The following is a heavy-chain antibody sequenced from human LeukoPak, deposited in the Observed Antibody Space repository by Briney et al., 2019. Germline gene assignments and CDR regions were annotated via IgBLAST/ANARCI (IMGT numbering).Heavy chain of an antibody. Sequence: SLKLSCTASGGTFSSYTISWVRQAPGQGLEWMGWIIPIGGIAYYAPKFQGRVTITADKSTSTASMELSSLRSEATAGYSCARVGGSRDGFDAFDIWGQGTMVTVSS. CDR2: IIPIGGIA. CDR1: GGTFSSYT. V-gene: IGHV1-69*02. CDR3: ARVGGSRDGFDAFDI. J-gene: IGHJ3*02. D-gene: IGHD5-24*01.